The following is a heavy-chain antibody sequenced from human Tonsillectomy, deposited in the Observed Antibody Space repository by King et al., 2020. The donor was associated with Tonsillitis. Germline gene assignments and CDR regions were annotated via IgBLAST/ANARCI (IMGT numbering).Heavy chain of an antibody. J-gene: IGHJ4*02. Sequence: VQLVQSGAEVKKPGASVKVSCKASGYTFTSYYMHWVRQAPGQGLEWMGIINPSGGSTSYAQKFQGRVTMTRDTSTSTVYMELSSLRSEDTAVYYCASSVRGGIAADYWGQGPLVTVSS. CDR2: INPSGGST. V-gene: IGHV1-46*01. CDR3: ASSVRGGIAADY. CDR1: GYTFTSYY. D-gene: IGHD6-13*01.